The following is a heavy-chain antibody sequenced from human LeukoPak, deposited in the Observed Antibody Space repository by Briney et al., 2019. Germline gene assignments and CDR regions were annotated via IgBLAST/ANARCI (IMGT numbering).Heavy chain of an antibody. CDR2: IYSGGST. CDR1: GFTVSSNY. D-gene: IGHD6-13*01. V-gene: IGHV3-53*01. J-gene: IGHJ4*02. CDR3: ATGRYSSSWYLDY. Sequence: GGSLRLSCAASGFTVSSNYMSWVRQALGKGLEWVSVIYSGGSTYYADSVKGRFTISRDNSKNTLFLQMNSLRAEDTAVYYCATGRYSSSWYLDYWGQGTLVTVSS.